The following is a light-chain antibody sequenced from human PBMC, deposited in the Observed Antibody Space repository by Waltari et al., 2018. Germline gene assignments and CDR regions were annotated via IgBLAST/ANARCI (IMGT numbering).Light chain of an antibody. V-gene: IGLV8-61*01. J-gene: IGLJ3*02. CDR2: STN. Sequence: QTVVTQEPSFSVSPGGTVTLTCGLRSGSVSTSYYPSWYQHTPGQAPRPLIYSTNTRSSGVPDRFSGSILGNNAALTITGAQADDESDYYCVLYMGGGILFGGGTKLTVL. CDR3: VLYMGGGIL. CDR1: SGSVSTSYY.